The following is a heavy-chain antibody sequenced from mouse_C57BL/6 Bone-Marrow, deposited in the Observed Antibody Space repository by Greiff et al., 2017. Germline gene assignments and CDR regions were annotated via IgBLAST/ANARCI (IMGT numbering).Heavy chain of an antibody. CDR2: IRSKSNNYAT. Sequence: GGGLVQPKGSLKLSCAASGFSFNTYAMNWVRQAPGKGLEWVARIRSKSNNYATYYADSVKDRFTISRDDSESMLYLQMNNLKTEDTAMYYCVRHADVEGAMDYWGQGTSVTVSS. J-gene: IGHJ4*01. D-gene: IGHD6-1*01. V-gene: IGHV10-1*01. CDR3: VRHADVEGAMDY. CDR1: GFSFNTYA.